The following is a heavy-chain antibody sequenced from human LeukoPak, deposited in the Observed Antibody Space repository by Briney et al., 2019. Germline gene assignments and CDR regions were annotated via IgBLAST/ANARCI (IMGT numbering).Heavy chain of an antibody. D-gene: IGHD2-2*01. CDR2: ISGSGGST. Sequence: GGSLRLSCAASGFTFSSYAMSWVRQAPGKGLEWVSAISGSGGSTYYADSVKGRFTISRDNSKNTLYLQMNSLRAEGTAVYYCARGGRPITLPAASHYLWDWGQGTLVTVSS. V-gene: IGHV3-23*01. CDR1: GFTFSSYA. CDR3: ARGGRPITLPAASHYLWD. J-gene: IGHJ4*02.